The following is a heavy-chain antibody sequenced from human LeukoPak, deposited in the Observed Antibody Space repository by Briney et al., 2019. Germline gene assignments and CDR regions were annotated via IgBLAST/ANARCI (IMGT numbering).Heavy chain of an antibody. CDR3: ARDDSGSYNY. V-gene: IGHV4-34*01. CDR2: INHSGST. D-gene: IGHD1-26*01. CDR1: GGSFSGYY. J-gene: IGHJ4*02. Sequence: PSETLSLTCAVYGGSFSGYYWSWIRQPPGKGLEWIGEINHSGSTYYNPSLKSRVTISVDTSKNQFSLKLSSVTAADTAVYYCARDDSGSYNYWGQGTLVTVSS.